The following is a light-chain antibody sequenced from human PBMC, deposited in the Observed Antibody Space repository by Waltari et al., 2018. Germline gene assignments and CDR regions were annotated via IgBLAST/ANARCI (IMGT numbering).Light chain of an antibody. CDR1: QSVSSSY. V-gene: IGKV3-20*01. CDR2: DAS. J-gene: IGKJ5*01. CDR3: QQYGSPPMI. Sequence: EIVLTQSPGTLSLSPGERATLSCRASQSVSSSYLAWYQQKPGQAPRLLMYDASSRATGIPDRFSDSGSGTDFTLTISRLEPEDFAVYYCQQYGSPPMIFGQGTRLEIK.